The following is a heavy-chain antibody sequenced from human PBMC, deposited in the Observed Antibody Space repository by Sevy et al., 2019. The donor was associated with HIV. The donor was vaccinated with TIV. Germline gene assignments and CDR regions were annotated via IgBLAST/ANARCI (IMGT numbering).Heavy chain of an antibody. Sequence: GGSLRLSCTASGFTFSNHAMHWVRQGPGKGPEWVAFIRNDGSHEYYADSVKGRFTISRDNSKNTLYLQMNSLRPEDPAVSYCACDRKVLLVVYAIPFDAFDIWGQGTMVTVSS. J-gene: IGHJ3*02. D-gene: IGHD2-8*02. V-gene: IGHV3-30*02. CDR1: GFTFSNHA. CDR3: ACDRKVLLVVYAIPFDAFDI. CDR2: IRNDGSHE.